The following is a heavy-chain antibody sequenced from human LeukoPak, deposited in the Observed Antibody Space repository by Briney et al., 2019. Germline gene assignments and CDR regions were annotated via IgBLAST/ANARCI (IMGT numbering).Heavy chain of an antibody. V-gene: IGHV4-30-4*07. D-gene: IGHD4-23*01. Sequence: PSQTLSLTCAVSGGSISSGGYAWGWIRQPRVKGLEWIGYIYYSGSTYYNPSLKSPVTISLDTSKTQFSLKLSSVTAADTAVYYCARGDYGGNPFDYWGQGTLVTVSS. J-gene: IGHJ4*02. CDR2: IYYSGST. CDR3: ARGDYGGNPFDY. CDR1: GGSISSGGYA.